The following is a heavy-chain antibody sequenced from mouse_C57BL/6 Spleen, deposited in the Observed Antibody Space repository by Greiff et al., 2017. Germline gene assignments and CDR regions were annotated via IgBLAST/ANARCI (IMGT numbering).Heavy chain of an antibody. CDR2: INPGSGGT. V-gene: IGHV1-54*01. J-gene: IGHJ3*01. CDR1: GYAFTNYL. D-gene: IGHD2-4*01. CDR3: ARGGDYDGRTWFAY. Sequence: QVQLKQSGAELVRPGTSVKVSCKASGYAFTNYLIEWVKQRPGQGLEWIGVINPGSGGTNYNEKFKGKATLTADKSSSTAYMQLSSLTSEDSAVYFCARGGDYDGRTWFAYWGQGTLVTVSA.